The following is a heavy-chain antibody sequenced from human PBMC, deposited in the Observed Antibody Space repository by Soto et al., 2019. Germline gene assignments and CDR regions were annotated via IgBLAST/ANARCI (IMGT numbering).Heavy chain of an antibody. D-gene: IGHD3-22*01. CDR3: ARGYYDNSLE. Sequence: QMQLVQSGAEVKKTGSSVKVSCKASGYTFTYRYLHWVRQAPGQALEWMGWITPFNGNTNYAQKFQDRATITRDRSMSTAYMELSSLRSEDTAMYYCARGYYDNSLEWGQGTLVTVSS. J-gene: IGHJ4*02. CDR2: ITPFNGNT. CDR1: GYTFTYRY. V-gene: IGHV1-45*02.